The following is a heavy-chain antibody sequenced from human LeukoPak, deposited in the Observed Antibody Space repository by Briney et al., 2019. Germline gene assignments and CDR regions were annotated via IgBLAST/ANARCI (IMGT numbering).Heavy chain of an antibody. Sequence: GASVTVSCKASGGTFSSYAISWVRQAPGQGLEWMGGIIPIFGTANYAQKFQGRVTITADESTSTAYMELSSLRSEDTAVYYCARRGIAARPDGMDVWGQGTTVTVSS. CDR2: IIPIFGTA. CDR1: GGTFSSYA. J-gene: IGHJ6*02. CDR3: ARRGIAARPDGMDV. V-gene: IGHV1-69*01. D-gene: IGHD6-13*01.